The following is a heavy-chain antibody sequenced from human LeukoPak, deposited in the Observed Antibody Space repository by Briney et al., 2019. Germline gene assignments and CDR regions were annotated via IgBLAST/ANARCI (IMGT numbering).Heavy chain of an antibody. V-gene: IGHV3-48*01. CDR2: IGTSSTTI. CDR1: GFTFSSYT. Sequence: HPGGSLGLSCAASGFTFSSYTMNWVRQPPGKGLEWVSNIGTSSTTIYYADSVKGRFTISRDNAKNSLYLQMNSLRADDTAVYYCARFAAGGSYYYMDVWGKGTTVTVSS. D-gene: IGHD6-25*01. J-gene: IGHJ6*03. CDR3: ARFAAGGSYYYMDV.